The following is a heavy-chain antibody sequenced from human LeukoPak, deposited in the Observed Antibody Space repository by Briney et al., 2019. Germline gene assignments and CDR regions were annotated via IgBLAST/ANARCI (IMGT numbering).Heavy chain of an antibody. CDR1: GYTFTSYG. J-gene: IGHJ3*02. V-gene: IGHV1-18*01. D-gene: IGHD3-22*01. CDR3: ARDSRYYYDSSGSIHDAFDI. CDR2: ISAYNGNT. Sequence: GASVKVSCKASGYTFTSYGISWVRQAPGQGLEWMGWISAYNGNTNYAQKLQGRVTMTTDTSTSTAYMELRSLRSDDTAVYYCARDSRYYYDSSGSIHDAFDIWGQGTMVTVSS.